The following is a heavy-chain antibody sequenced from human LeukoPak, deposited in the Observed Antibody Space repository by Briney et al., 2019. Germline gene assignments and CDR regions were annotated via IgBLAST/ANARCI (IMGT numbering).Heavy chain of an antibody. Sequence: SVKVSCKASGFTFTSSAMQWVRQARGQRLEWIGWIVVGSGNTNYAQKSQERVTITRDMSTSTAYMELSCLRSEDTAVYYCAADWVAAAGALRYYYYMDVWGKGTTVTVSS. J-gene: IGHJ6*03. V-gene: IGHV1-58*02. CDR2: IVVGSGNT. CDR1: GFTFTSSA. D-gene: IGHD6-13*01. CDR3: AADWVAAAGALRYYYYMDV.